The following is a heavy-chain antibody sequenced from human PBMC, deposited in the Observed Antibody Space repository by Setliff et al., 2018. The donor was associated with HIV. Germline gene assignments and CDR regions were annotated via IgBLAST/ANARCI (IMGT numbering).Heavy chain of an antibody. CDR1: GDSFSGTSYY. D-gene: IGHD5-12*01. J-gene: IGHJ3*02. Sequence: SETLSLTCTVSGDSFSGTSYYWGWIRQPPGKGLEWIASIYYSGSTYYAPSLKSRVTISVDTSKNQFSLKLTSVTAADTAVYFCARVVPREVAPGGFDIWGQGTMVTVSS. CDR2: IYYSGST. V-gene: IGHV4-39*07. CDR3: ARVVPREVAPGGFDI.